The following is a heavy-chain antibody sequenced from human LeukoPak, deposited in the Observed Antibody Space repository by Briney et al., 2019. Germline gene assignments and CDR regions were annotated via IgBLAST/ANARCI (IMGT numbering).Heavy chain of an antibody. CDR3: ARVALYTIFGVVTQPGFDY. V-gene: IGHV5-51*01. CDR1: GYSFTSYW. Sequence: GESLRISCKGSGYSFTSYWIGWVRQMPGKGLEWMGIIYPGDSDTRYSPSFQGQVTISADKSISTAYLQWSSLKASDTAMYYCARVALYTIFGVVTQPGFDYWGQGTLVTVSS. CDR2: IYPGDSDT. D-gene: IGHD3-3*01. J-gene: IGHJ4*02.